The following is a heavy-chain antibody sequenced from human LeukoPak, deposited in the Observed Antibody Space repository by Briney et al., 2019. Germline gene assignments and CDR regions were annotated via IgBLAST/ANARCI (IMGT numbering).Heavy chain of an antibody. Sequence: GASVKVSCTASGYTFTHYAVHWVRQAPGQRLEWMGWTNVGNDYTESSQKFQDRLTITSDTTATTVYMELSSLRSEDTAVYYCARDDFSTYPGLNYFDYWGQGSLVTVSS. V-gene: IGHV1-3*01. J-gene: IGHJ4*02. CDR2: TNVGNDYT. CDR3: ARDDFSTYPGLNYFDY. D-gene: IGHD4-11*01. CDR1: GYTFTHYA.